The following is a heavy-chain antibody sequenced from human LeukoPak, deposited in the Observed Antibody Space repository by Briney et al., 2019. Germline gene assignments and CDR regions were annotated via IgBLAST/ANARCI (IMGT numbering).Heavy chain of an antibody. CDR3: ARRRGNTSGFQGYYFDY. D-gene: IGHD6-19*01. CDR2: IYYSGST. CDR1: GGSISSGDYY. V-gene: IGHV4-30-4*01. Sequence: SQTLSLTCTISGGSISSGDYYWSWIRQPPGKGLEWIGYIYYSGSTYYNPSLKSRLTISVDTSKNQFSLKLSSVTAADTAVYYCARRRGNTSGFQGYYFDYWGQGTLVTVSS. J-gene: IGHJ4*02.